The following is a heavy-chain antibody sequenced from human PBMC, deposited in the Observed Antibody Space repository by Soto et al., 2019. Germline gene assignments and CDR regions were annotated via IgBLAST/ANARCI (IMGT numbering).Heavy chain of an antibody. CDR1: GGSISSYY. D-gene: IGHD6-19*01. CDR3: ARVHVMVVAGSTFDY. Sequence: PSETLSLTCTVSGGSISSYYWSWIRQPAGKGLEWIWRIYTSGSTNYNPSLKSRVTMSVDTSKNQFSLKLTSVTAADTAVYYCARVHVMVVAGSTFDYWGHGTLVTVSS. V-gene: IGHV4-4*07. CDR2: IYTSGST. J-gene: IGHJ4*01.